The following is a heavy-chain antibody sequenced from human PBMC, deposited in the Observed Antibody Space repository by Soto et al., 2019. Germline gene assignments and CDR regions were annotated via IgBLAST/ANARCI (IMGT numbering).Heavy chain of an antibody. CDR3: ARAGVMPGSISIDY. CDR1: GDSVSSNSAA. Sequence: SETLSLTCAISGDSVSSNSAAWNWIRQSPSRGLEWLGRTYYRSKWYNDYAVSVKSRITINPDTSKNQFSLQLNSVTPEDTAVYYCARAGVMPGSISIDYWGQGTLVTVSS. V-gene: IGHV6-1*01. D-gene: IGHD1-26*01. J-gene: IGHJ4*02. CDR2: TYYRSKWYN.